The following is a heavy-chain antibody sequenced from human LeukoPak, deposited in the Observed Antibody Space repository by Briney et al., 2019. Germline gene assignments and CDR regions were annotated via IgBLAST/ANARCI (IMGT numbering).Heavy chain of an antibody. V-gene: IGHV1-18*01. Sequence: ASVTVSCKASGYTFTSYGISWVRQAPGQGLEWMGWISAYNGNTNYAQKLQGRVTMTTDTSTSTAYMELRSLRSDDTAVYYCAGNYYDSSGYYEGHFQHWGQGTLVTVSS. D-gene: IGHD3-22*01. CDR2: ISAYNGNT. J-gene: IGHJ1*01. CDR3: AGNYYDSSGYYEGHFQH. CDR1: GYTFTSYG.